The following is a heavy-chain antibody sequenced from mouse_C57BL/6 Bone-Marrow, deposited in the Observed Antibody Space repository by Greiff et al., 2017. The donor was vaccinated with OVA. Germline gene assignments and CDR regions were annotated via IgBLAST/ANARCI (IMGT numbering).Heavy chain of an antibody. J-gene: IGHJ2*01. CDR2: IDPENGDT. Sequence: EVKLQESGAELVRPGASVKLSCTASGFNIKDAYMHWVKQRPEQGLEWIGWIDPENGDTEYASKFQGKATITADTSSNTAYLQLSSLTSEDTAVYYCTTSYYDYDEDYWGQGTTLTGSS. CDR1: GFNIKDAY. D-gene: IGHD2-4*01. V-gene: IGHV14-4*01. CDR3: TTSYYDYDEDY.